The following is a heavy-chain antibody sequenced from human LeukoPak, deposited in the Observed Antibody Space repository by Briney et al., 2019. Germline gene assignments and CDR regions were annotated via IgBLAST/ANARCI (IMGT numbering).Heavy chain of an antibody. CDR2: IRYDGSNK. J-gene: IGHJ4*02. CDR1: GFTFSSYG. D-gene: IGHD6-13*01. Sequence: GGSLRLSCAASGFTFSSYGMHWVRQAPGKGLEWVAFIRYDGSNKYYADSVKGRFTISRDNSKNTLYLQMNSLRAEDTAVYYCAKDPGIAAAGHFDYWGQGTLVTVSS. V-gene: IGHV3-30*02. CDR3: AKDPGIAAAGHFDY.